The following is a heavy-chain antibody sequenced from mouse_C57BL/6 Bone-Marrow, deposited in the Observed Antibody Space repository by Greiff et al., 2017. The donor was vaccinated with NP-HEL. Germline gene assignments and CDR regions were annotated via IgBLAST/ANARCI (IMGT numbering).Heavy chain of an antibody. CDR1: GFTFSDYG. CDR3: ARPLSSPYAMDY. CDR2: ISSGSSTI. D-gene: IGHD1-1*01. V-gene: IGHV5-17*01. J-gene: IGHJ4*01. Sequence: EVHLVESGGGLVKPGGSLKLSCAASGFTFSDYGMHWVRQAPEKGLEWVAYISSGSSTIYYADTVKGRFTISRDNAKNTLFLQMTSLRSEDTAMYYCARPLSSPYAMDYWGQGTSVTVSS.